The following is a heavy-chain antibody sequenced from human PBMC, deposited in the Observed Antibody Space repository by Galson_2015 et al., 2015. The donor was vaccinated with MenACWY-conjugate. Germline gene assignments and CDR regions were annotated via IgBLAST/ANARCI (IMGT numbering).Heavy chain of an antibody. CDR2: INSDGSST. D-gene: IGHD1-26*01. CDR1: GFTSSSYW. J-gene: IGHJ4*02. CDR3: ARTGGSPPRGFDY. Sequence: SLRLSCAASGFTSSSYWMHWVRQAPGKGLVWVSRINSDGSSTSYADSVKGRFTISRDNAKNTLYLQMNSLRAEDTAVYYCARTGGSPPRGFDYWGQGTLVTVSS. V-gene: IGHV3-74*01.